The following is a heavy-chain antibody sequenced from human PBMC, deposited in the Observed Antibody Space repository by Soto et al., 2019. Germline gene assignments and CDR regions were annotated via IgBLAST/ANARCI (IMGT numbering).Heavy chain of an antibody. CDR2: INNIGTNT. CDR1: GFTFSDYG. CDR3: ARIFGHLLHSGSSNSFYYFGLDV. Sequence: GGSLRLSCAASGFTFSDYGVSWVRQAPGKGLEWVSSINNIGTNTYYADSVRGRFTISRDNSKDTLFLQMNSLRAEDAGVYFCARIFGHLLHSGSSNSFYYFGLDVWGQGTTVTVSS. D-gene: IGHD3-10*01. V-gene: IGHV3-23*01. J-gene: IGHJ6*02.